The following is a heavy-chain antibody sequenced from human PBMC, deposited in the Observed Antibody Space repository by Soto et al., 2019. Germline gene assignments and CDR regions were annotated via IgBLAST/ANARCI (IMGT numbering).Heavy chain of an antibody. CDR3: ARALYYYYGMDV. Sequence: SETRSLTCAVYGGSFSGYYWSWIRQPPGKGLEWIGEINHSGSTNYNPSLKSRVTISVDTSKNQFSLKLSSVTAADTAVYYCARALYYYYGMDVWGQGTTVTVSS. CDR2: INHSGST. V-gene: IGHV4-34*01. CDR1: GGSFSGYY. J-gene: IGHJ6*02.